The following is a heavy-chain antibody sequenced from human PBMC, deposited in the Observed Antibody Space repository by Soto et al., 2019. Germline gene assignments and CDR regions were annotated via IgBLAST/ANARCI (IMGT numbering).Heavy chain of an antibody. CDR2: IYYSGST. D-gene: IGHD3-3*01. CDR1: GGSISSYY. V-gene: IGHV4-59*01. Sequence: PSETLSLTCTVSGGSISSYYLSWIRQPPGKGLEWIGYIYYSGSTNYNPSLKSRVTISVDTSKNQFSLKLSSVTAADTAVYYCASGTTWSGFDYWGQGTLVTVSS. J-gene: IGHJ4*02. CDR3: ASGTTWSGFDY.